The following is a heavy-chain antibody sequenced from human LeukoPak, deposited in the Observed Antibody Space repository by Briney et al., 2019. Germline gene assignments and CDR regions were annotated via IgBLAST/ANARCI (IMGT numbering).Heavy chain of an antibody. D-gene: IGHD3-16*01. V-gene: IGHV3-7*04. CDR2: IQDGSEK. CDR1: GFSSTTYR. Sequence: QSGGSLRLSCAASGFSSTTYRMNWVRQAPGKGLEWVASIQDGSEKYYVDSVKGRFTISRDNVKNSLFLQMNGLTAEDTAVYYCARGSFSAFDIWGQGTMVTVPS. J-gene: IGHJ3*02. CDR3: ARGSFSAFDI.